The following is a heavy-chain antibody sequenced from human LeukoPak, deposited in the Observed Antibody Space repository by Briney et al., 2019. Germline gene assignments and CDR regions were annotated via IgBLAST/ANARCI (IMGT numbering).Heavy chain of an antibody. CDR3: ARDPAFGALDI. CDR2: INPDGSDT. CDR1: TFTFSTSN. V-gene: IGHV3-7*05. D-gene: IGHD3-16*01. Sequence: GGSLRLSCAASTFTFSTSNMGWVRQAPGKGLYWVALINPDGSDTAYVASEKGRFTISRDNARNSLYLQMNNLKPEDTAIYYCARDPAFGALDIWGQGTMVTVSS. J-gene: IGHJ3*02.